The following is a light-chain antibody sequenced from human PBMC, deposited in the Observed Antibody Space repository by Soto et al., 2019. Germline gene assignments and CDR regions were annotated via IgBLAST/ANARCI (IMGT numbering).Light chain of an antibody. CDR2: DAS. V-gene: IGKV3-11*01. J-gene: IGKJ1*01. CDR3: QQRTNWPWT. Sequence: EIVMTQSPATLSVSPGERATLSCRASRSVSSNLAWYQQKPGQAPRLLIYDASSRATGIPARFSGSGSGTDFTLTISSLEPEDFAVYYCQQRTNWPWTFGQGTKVDIK. CDR1: RSVSSN.